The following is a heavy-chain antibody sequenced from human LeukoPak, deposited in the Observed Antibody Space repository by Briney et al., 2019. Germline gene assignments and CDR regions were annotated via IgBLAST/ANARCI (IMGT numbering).Heavy chain of an antibody. J-gene: IGHJ6*03. V-gene: IGHV3-33*06. Sequence: PGRSLRLSCAASGFTFSSYGMHWVRQAPGKGLEWVAVIWYDGSNKYYADSVKGRFTISRDNSKNTLYLQMNSLRAEDTAVYYCAKDNRIYCSSTSCLYYYYHMDVWGKGTTVTVSS. CDR1: GFTFSSYG. CDR2: IWYDGSNK. D-gene: IGHD2-2*01. CDR3: AKDNRIYCSSTSCLYYYYHMDV.